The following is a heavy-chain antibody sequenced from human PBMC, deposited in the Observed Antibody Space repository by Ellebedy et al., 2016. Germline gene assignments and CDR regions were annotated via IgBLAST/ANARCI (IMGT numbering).Heavy chain of an antibody. D-gene: IGHD2-2*02. Sequence: SETLSLTXTVSGGSISSYYWSWIRQPPGKGLEWIGEINHSGSTNYNPSLKSRVTISVDTSKNQFSLKLSSVTAADTAVYYCARLLVVPAAIQVDYWGQGTLVTVSS. CDR3: ARLLVVPAAIQVDY. CDR2: INHSGST. J-gene: IGHJ4*02. V-gene: IGHV4-34*01. CDR1: GGSISSYY.